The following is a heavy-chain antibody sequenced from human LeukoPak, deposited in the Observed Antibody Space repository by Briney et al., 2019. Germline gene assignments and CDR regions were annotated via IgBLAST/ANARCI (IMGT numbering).Heavy chain of an antibody. CDR3: VREYSSSSGRAFDM. CDR2: ISTDGSST. CDR1: GFTFSSYW. D-gene: IGHD6-6*01. Sequence: PGGSLRLSCAASGFTFSSYWMHWVRQAPGKGLVWVSRISTDGSSTNSADSVKGRLTFSRDNAKNTLYLQMNSLRAEDTAVYYCVREYSSSSGRAFDMWGQGTMVTVSP. V-gene: IGHV3-74*01. J-gene: IGHJ3*02.